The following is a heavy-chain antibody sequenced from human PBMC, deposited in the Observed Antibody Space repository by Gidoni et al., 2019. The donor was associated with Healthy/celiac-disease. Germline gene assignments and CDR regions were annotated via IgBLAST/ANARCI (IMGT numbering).Heavy chain of an antibody. CDR3: ARAELNYYDSSGPYPTGG. J-gene: IGHJ4*02. CDR2: IIPIFGTA. D-gene: IGHD3-22*01. V-gene: IGHV1-69*01. Sequence: QVQLVQSGAEVKKPGSSVKVSCKAPGGTFSSYAISWVRQAPGQGLEWMGGIIPIFGTANDAQKFQGRVTITADESTSTAYMELSSLRSEDTAVYYCARAELNYYDSSGPYPTGGWGQGTLVTVSS. CDR1: GGTFSSYA.